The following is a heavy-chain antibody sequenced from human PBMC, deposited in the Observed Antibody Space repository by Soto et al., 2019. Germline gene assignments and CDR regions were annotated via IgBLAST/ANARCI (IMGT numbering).Heavy chain of an antibody. CDR1: GFTFSSFW. J-gene: IGHJ4*02. Sequence: GGSLRLSCAASGFTFSSFWMSWVRQAPGKGLEWVANIKTDGSETHYVDSVKGRFTISRDNPKTSLFLQMNSLRVVDTAVYFCTSDRYPRFYHGSGSYPYYWGQGTPVTVSS. V-gene: IGHV3-7*03. CDR3: TSDRYPRFYHGSGSYPYY. D-gene: IGHD3-10*01. CDR2: IKTDGSET.